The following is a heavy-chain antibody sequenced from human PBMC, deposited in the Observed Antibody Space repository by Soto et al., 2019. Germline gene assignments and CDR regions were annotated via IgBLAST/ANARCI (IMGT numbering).Heavy chain of an antibody. Sequence: ESGGGVVQPGRSLRLSCAASGFTFSSYAMHWVRQAPGKGLEWVAVISYDGSNKYYADSVKGRFTISRDNSKNTLYLQMNSLRAEDTAVYYCARASGTVYVSGNWFDPWGQGTLVTVSS. CDR3: ARASGTVYVSGNWFDP. CDR1: GFTFSSYA. V-gene: IGHV3-30-3*01. D-gene: IGHD1-1*01. J-gene: IGHJ5*02. CDR2: ISYDGSNK.